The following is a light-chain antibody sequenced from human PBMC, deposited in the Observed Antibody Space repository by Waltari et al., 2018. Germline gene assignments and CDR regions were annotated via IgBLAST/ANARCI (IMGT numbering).Light chain of an antibody. Sequence: DTLMTQSPSSLSASVGDRVTITCRASQAISTYVNWYQQTPGMAPKLLIFSSSTLHRGVSSRFSGSGSGTEFTLTISNLQPDDFATYYCQQYKTFPLTFGGGTKVEIK. CDR1: QAISTY. V-gene: IGKV1-39*01. CDR2: SSS. J-gene: IGKJ4*01. CDR3: QQYKTFPLT.